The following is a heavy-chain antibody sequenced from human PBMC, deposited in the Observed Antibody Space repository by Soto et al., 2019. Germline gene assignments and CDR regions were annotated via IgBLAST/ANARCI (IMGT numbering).Heavy chain of an antibody. Sequence: SVKVSCKASGGTFSSYAISWVRQAPGQGLEWMGGIIPIFGTANYAQKFQGRVTITADESTSTAYMELSSLRSEDTAVYYCASTYSSSSAYYYYYGMDVWGQGATVTVSS. V-gene: IGHV1-69*13. J-gene: IGHJ6*02. CDR2: IIPIFGTA. CDR1: GGTFSSYA. CDR3: ASTYSSSSAYYYYYGMDV. D-gene: IGHD6-6*01.